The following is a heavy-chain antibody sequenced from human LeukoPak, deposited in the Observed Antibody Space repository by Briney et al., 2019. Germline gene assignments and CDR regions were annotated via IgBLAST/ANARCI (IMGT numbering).Heavy chain of an antibody. Sequence: PSETLSLTCTVSGGPLSHFSWSWVRQPPGKALEWIGYVYYNDYTTYNPSLNSRVTISKDPSKNQFSLNLTSVTAADTAVYYCARGGRFYFGSGTDYYFMDVWGIGTTVTVSS. V-gene: IGHV4-59*01. CDR3: ARGGRFYFGSGTDYYFMDV. J-gene: IGHJ6*03. D-gene: IGHD3-10*01. CDR1: GGPLSHFS. CDR2: VYYNDYT.